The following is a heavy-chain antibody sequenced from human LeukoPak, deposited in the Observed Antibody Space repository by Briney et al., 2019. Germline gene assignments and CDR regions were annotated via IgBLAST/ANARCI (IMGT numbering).Heavy chain of an antibody. CDR3: ARERLVVVVPAANLNWFDP. CDR2: IYTSGST. Sequence: SETLSLTCTVSGGSISSYYWSWIRQPAGKGLEWIGRIYTSGSTNYNPSLTSRVTMSVDTSKNQFSLKLSSVTAADTAVYYCARERLVVVVPAANLNWFDPWGQGTLVTVSS. V-gene: IGHV4-4*07. J-gene: IGHJ5*02. CDR1: GGSISSYY. D-gene: IGHD2-2*01.